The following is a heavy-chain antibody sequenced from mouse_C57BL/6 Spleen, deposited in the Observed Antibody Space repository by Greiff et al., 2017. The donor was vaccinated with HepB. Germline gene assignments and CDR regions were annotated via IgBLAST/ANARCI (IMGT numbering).Heavy chain of an antibody. CDR1: GFTFSDYY. V-gene: IGHV5-16*01. Sequence: EVNVVESEGGLVQPGSSMKLSCTASGFTFSDYYMAWVRQVPEKGLEWVANINYDGSSTYYLDSLKSRFIISRDNAKNILYLQMSSLKSEDTATYYCARALTTVAPFDYWGQGTTLTVSS. CDR3: ARALTTVAPFDY. CDR2: INYDGSST. J-gene: IGHJ2*01. D-gene: IGHD1-1*01.